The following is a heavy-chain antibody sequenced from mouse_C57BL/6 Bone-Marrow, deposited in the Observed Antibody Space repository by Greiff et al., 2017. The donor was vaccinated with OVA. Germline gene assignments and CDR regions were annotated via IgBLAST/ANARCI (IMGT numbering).Heavy chain of an antibody. V-gene: IGHV1-82*01. D-gene: IGHD1-1*01. J-gene: IGHJ2*01. CDR1: GYAFSSSW. CDR3: ARDYYGSGYVDY. CDR2: IYPGDGDT. Sequence: VQLQQSGPELVKPGASVKISCKASGYAFSSSWMNWVKQRPGKGLEWIGRIYPGDGDTNYNGKFKGKATLTADKSSSTAYMQLSSLTSEDSAVYFCARDYYGSGYVDYWGQGTTLTVSS.